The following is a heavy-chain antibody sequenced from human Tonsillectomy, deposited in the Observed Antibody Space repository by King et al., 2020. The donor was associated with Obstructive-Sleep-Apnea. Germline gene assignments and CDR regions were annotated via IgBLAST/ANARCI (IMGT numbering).Heavy chain of an antibody. V-gene: IGHV1-8*01. CDR2: MKPNSGNT. D-gene: IGHD1-14*01. CDR3: ARGSRTFDI. CDR1: GYTFTSYD. Sequence: VQLVESGAEVKKPGASLKVSCKASGYTFTSYDINWLRQATGQGLEWMGWMKPNSGNTDYAQSFQGRVTMTRNTSISTAYMELSSLRSEDTAVYYCARGSRTFDIWGQATMVTVSS. J-gene: IGHJ3*02.